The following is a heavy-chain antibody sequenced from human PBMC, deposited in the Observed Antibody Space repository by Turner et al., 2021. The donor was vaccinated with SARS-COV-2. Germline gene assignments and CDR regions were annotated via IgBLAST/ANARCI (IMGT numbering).Heavy chain of an antibody. CDR2: IYYSGST. D-gene: IGHD4-4*01. J-gene: IGHJ6*02. CDR1: GGSISSSSYY. Sequence: QLQLQESGPGLVKPSETLSLTCTVSGGSISSSSYYWGWIRQPPGKGLEWIGSIYYSGSTYYNPSIKSRVTISVDTSKNQFTLKLSSVTAADTAVYYCATEMTTVTLYYYYGMDVWGQGTTVTVSS. CDR3: ATEMTTVTLYYYYGMDV. V-gene: IGHV4-39*01.